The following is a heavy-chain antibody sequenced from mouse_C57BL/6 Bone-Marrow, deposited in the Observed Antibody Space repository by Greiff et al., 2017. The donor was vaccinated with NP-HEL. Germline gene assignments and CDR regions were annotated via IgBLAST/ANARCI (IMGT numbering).Heavy chain of an antibody. Sequence: EVNLVESGGDLVKPGGSLKLSCAASGFTFSSYGMSWVRQTPDKRLEWVATISSGGSYTYYPDSVKGRFTISRDNAKNTLYLQMSSLKSEDTAMYYCARQGNYGYWGQGTTLTVSS. CDR3: ARQGNYGY. J-gene: IGHJ2*01. CDR2: ISSGGSYT. CDR1: GFTFSSYG. D-gene: IGHD2-1*01. V-gene: IGHV5-6*01.